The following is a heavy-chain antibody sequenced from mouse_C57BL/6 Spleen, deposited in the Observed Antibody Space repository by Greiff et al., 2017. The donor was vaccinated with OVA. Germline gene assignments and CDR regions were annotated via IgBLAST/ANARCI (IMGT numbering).Heavy chain of an antibody. Sequence: EVQLVESGGGLVKPGGSLKLSCAASGFTFSDYGMHWVRQAPEKGLEWVAYISSGSSTIYYADTVKGRFTISRDNAKNTLFLQMTSLRADDAAMYYCARGWAYWYFDVWGTGTTVTVSS. D-gene: IGHD1-1*02. CDR3: ARGWAYWYFDV. J-gene: IGHJ1*03. CDR2: ISSGSSTI. CDR1: GFTFSDYG. V-gene: IGHV5-17*01.